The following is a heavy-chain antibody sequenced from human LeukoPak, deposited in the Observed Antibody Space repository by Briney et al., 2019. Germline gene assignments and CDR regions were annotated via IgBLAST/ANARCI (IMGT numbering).Heavy chain of an antibody. D-gene: IGHD5-24*01. CDR3: ARGFRGWFDP. CDR2: INPNSSGT. CDR1: GYTFTSYG. Sequence: ASVKVSCKASGYTFTSYGISWVRQAPGQGLEWMGWINPNSSGTNYAQKFQGRVTMTRDTSISTAYMELSRLRSDDTAVYYCARGFRGWFDPWGQGTLVTVSS. V-gene: IGHV1-2*02. J-gene: IGHJ5*02.